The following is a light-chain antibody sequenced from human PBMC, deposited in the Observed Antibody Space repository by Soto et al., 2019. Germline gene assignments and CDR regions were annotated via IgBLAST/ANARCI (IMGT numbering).Light chain of an antibody. CDR3: QHYGYSQWT. V-gene: IGKV3-20*01. CDR2: GVY. CDR1: QTGNNDY. J-gene: IGKJ1*01. Sequence: IVLTQSPGTLSLSPGERATLSCRASQTGNNDYLAWYQHKSGQAPRLVIYGVYTRASGIPDRFSGSGSGTEFTPTITRLEPEDSAVYFCQHYGYSQWTFGQGTKVDIK.